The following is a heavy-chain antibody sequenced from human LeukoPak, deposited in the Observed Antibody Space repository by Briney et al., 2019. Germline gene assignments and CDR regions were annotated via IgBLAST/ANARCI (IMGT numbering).Heavy chain of an antibody. CDR1: GGSISSNSFY. CDR3: ARNRYYYGSGNYGVPNWFDP. J-gene: IGHJ5*02. Sequence: SETLSLTCTVSGGSISSNSFYWGWIRQPPGKGLEWIGSIYYSGSTYYNPSLKSRVTISVDTSKNQFCLKLSSVTVADTAVYYCARNRYYYGSGNYGVPNWFDPWGQGTLVTVSS. V-gene: IGHV4-39*01. CDR2: IYYSGST. D-gene: IGHD3-10*01.